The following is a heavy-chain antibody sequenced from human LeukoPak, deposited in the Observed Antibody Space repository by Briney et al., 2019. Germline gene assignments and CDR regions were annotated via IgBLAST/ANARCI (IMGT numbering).Heavy chain of an antibody. D-gene: IGHD2-15*01. CDR1: GGTFSSYA. J-gene: IGHJ2*01. CDR3: ARSPGLALNWYIDL. CDR2: IIPIFGTA. Sequence: SVKVSCKASGGTFSSYAISWVRQAPGQGLEWMGGIIPIFGTANYAQKFQGRVAITTDESTSTAYMELNSLRSEDTAVYYCARSPGLALNWYIDLWGRGTLVTVSS. V-gene: IGHV1-69*05.